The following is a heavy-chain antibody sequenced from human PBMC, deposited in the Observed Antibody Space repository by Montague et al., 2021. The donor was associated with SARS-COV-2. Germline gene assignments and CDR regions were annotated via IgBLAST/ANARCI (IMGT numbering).Heavy chain of an antibody. CDR1: GDSVSSNSAT. CDR3: VRGIEAAGSYDY. Sequence: CAISGDSVSSNSATWNWIRRSPSRGLEWLGRTYYRSMWKSDYARXXKGRRDINPDTSKNQFSLQLSTVTPEYTALYYCVRGIEAAGSYDYWGQGTLVTVSS. D-gene: IGHD6-13*01. CDR2: TYYRSMWKS. J-gene: IGHJ4*02. V-gene: IGHV6-1*01.